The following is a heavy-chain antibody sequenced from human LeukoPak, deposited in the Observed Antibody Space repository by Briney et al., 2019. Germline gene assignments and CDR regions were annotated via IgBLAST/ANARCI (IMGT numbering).Heavy chain of an antibody. D-gene: IGHD4-11*01. Sequence: PSETLSLTCTVSGGSISSSSYYWGWIRQPPGKGLEWIGSIYYSGSTYYNPSLKSRVTISVDTSKNQFSLKLSSVTAADTAVYYCARVGLHYSNYHVYFDYWGQGTLVTVSS. V-gene: IGHV4-39*07. CDR2: IYYSGST. CDR1: GGSISSSSYY. CDR3: ARVGLHYSNYHVYFDY. J-gene: IGHJ4*02.